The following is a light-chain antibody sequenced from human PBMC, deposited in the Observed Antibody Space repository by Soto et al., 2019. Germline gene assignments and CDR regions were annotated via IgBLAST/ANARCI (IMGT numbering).Light chain of an antibody. CDR2: KAS. Sequence: DIQMTQSPSTLSGSVGDRVTITCRASQTISSWLAWYQQKPGKAPKLLIYKASTLKSGVPSRFSGSGSGTEFTLTXXXXXXXDFATYYCQXXXXXSEAFGQ. V-gene: IGKV1-5*03. CDR1: QTISSW. CDR3: QXXXXXSEA. J-gene: IGKJ1*01.